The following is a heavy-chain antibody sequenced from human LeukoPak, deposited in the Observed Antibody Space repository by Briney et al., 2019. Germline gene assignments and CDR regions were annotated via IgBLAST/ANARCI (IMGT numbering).Heavy chain of an antibody. Sequence: KSSETLSLTCTVSGGSISSGGYYWSWIRQHPGKGLEWIGYIYYSGSTYYNPSLKSRVTISVDTSKNQFSLKLSSVTAADTAVYYCARDLDRPDNWFDPWGQGTLVTVSS. V-gene: IGHV4-31*03. J-gene: IGHJ5*02. CDR2: IYYSGST. CDR1: GGSISSGGYY. CDR3: ARDLDRPDNWFDP.